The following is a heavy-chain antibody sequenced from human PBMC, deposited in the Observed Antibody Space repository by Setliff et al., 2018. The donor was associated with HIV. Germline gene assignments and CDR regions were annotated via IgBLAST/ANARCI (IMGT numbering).Heavy chain of an antibody. Sequence: GGSLRLSCAASGFTFSSYAMSWVRQAPGKGLEWISYISSSGSSIYYADSVKGRFTMSRDYSKNTIYLQMSSLRAEDSAVYYCAKSASWDLRGWLHWGQEPWSPSPQ. D-gene: IGHD6-19*01. V-gene: IGHV3-23*01. CDR3: AKSASWDLRGWLH. CDR2: ISSSGSSI. J-gene: IGHJ4*01. CDR1: GFTFSSYA.